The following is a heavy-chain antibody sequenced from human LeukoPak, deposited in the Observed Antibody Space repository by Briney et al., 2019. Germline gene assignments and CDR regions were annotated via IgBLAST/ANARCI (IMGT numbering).Heavy chain of an antibody. D-gene: IGHD4-17*01. J-gene: IGHJ4*02. CDR3: ARLRGAMTPVTSDFDY. Sequence: SETLSLTCTVSGGSISGGSYYWAWIRQPPGKGLEWIGSGFYSGSAYYNPSLKSRVTISVDTSKNQFSLNLSSVTAADTAVYYCARLRGAMTPVTSDFDYWGQGTLVTVSS. CDR1: GGSISGGSYY. V-gene: IGHV4-39*01. CDR2: GFYSGSA.